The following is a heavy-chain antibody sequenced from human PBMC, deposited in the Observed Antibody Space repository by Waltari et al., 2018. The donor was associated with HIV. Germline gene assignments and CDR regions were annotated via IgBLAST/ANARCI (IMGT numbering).Heavy chain of an antibody. CDR1: GFTFSSYW. CDR2: INRDGSST. CDR3: ARGPDYYDSSGYSDY. V-gene: IGHV3-74*01. Sequence: EVQLVESGGGLVQPGGSLRLSCAASGFTFSSYWMHWVRHAPGKGLVWVSPINRDGSSTSDADSVNGRFTIAIYNAKNTLYLQMNSLRAEDTAVYYCARGPDYYDSSGYSDYWGQGTLVTVSS. J-gene: IGHJ4*02. D-gene: IGHD3-22*01.